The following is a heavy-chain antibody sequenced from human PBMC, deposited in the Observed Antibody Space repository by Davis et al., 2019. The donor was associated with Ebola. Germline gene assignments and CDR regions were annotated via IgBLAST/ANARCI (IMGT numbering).Heavy chain of an antibody. CDR2: ISSNSDYI. D-gene: IGHD6-19*01. CDR1: GITFSSYT. J-gene: IGHJ4*02. V-gene: IGHV3-21*01. Sequence: GGSLRLSCAASGITFSSYTMNWVRQAPGKGLEWVASISSNSDYIYYADSVKGRFTISRDNSKNTLYLQMNSLRAEDTAVYYCATTPQYSSGQNKPFDYWGQGTLVTVSS. CDR3: ATTPQYSSGQNKPFDY.